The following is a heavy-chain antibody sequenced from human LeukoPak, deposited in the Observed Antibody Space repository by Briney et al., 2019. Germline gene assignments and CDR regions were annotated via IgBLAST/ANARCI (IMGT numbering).Heavy chain of an antibody. D-gene: IGHD3-22*01. Sequence: SETLSLTCTVSGGSISSFYWSWIRQPPGKRLEWIGYIYYSGSTDTNYNPSLKSRVTISVDTSKNQFSLKLSSVTAADSAVYYCAREPRRGYYDTSGDLTDAFDIWGQGTMVTVSS. V-gene: IGHV4-59*01. CDR2: IYYSGSTDT. J-gene: IGHJ3*02. CDR1: GGSISSFY. CDR3: AREPRRGYYDTSGDLTDAFDI.